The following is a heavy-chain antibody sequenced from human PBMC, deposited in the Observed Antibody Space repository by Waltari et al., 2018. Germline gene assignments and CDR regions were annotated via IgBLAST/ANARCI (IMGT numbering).Heavy chain of an antibody. V-gene: IGHV4-30-4*08. CDR2: IYYSGST. CDR3: ARVATIFGVVIISYYFDY. D-gene: IGHD3-3*01. CDR1: GGSISSGDYY. Sequence: QVQLQESGPGLVKPSQTLSLTCTVSGGSISSGDYYWSWIRQPPGQGLEWIGYIYYSGSTYYNPSLKSRVTISVDTSKNQFSLKLSSVTAADTAVYYCARVATIFGVVIISYYFDYWGQGTLVTVSS. J-gene: IGHJ4*02.